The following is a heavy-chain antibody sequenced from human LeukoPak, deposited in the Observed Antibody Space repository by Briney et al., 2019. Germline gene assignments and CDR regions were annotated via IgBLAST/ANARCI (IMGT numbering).Heavy chain of an antibody. CDR3: ASSRSKRITTNRGVREYYYGMDV. J-gene: IGHJ6*02. V-gene: IGHV1-3*01. D-gene: IGHD3-10*01. CDR1: GQSFTIYT. CDR2: INAADGNT. Sequence: AASVKVSCKTSGQSFTIYTLHWVRQAPGQRLEWMGWINAADGNTKYSQKFQGRVIITRDSSANTAYMELSSLTSEDSAVYYCASSRSKRITTNRGVREYYYGMDVWGQGTTVTVSS.